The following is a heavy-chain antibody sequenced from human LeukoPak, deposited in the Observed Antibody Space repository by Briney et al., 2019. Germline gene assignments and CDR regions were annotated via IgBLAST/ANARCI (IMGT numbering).Heavy chain of an antibody. V-gene: IGHV4-61*02. CDR2: IYTSGST. CDR1: GGSISSATYY. J-gene: IGHJ4*02. CDR3: ARSPMIALNYFDY. D-gene: IGHD3-22*01. Sequence: SQTLSLTCTVSGGSISSATYYWSWIRQPAGKGLEWIGRIYTSGSTNYNPSLKSRVTISVDTSKNQFSLKLSSVTAADTAVYYCARSPMIALNYFDYWGQGTLVTVSS.